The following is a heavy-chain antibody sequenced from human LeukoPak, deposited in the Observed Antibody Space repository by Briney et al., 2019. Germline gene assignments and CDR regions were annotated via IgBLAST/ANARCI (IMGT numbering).Heavy chain of an antibody. CDR3: APYYYDSSGSLRY. J-gene: IGHJ4*02. V-gene: IGHV3-21*01. D-gene: IGHD3-22*01. CDR2: ISSSSSYI. CDR1: GFTFSSYS. Sequence: GGSLRLSCAASGFTFSSYSMNWVRQAPGKGLEWVSSISSSSSYIYYADSVKGRFTMSRDNAKNSLYLQMNSLRAEDTAVYYCAPYYYDSSGSLRYWGQGTLVTVSS.